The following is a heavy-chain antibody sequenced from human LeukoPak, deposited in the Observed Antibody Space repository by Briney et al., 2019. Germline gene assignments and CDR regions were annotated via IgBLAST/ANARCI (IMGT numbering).Heavy chain of an antibody. D-gene: IGHD7-27*01. CDR3: ARARELGIEGAFDI. CDR1: GFPFSSYS. J-gene: IGHJ3*02. V-gene: IGHV3-21*01. CDR2: ISSSSSYI. Sequence: GGSLRLSCAASGFPFSSYSMNWVRQAPGKGLEWVSSISSSSSYIYYADSVKGRFTISRDNAKNSLYLQMNSLRAEDTAVYYCARARELGIEGAFDIWGQGTMVTVSS.